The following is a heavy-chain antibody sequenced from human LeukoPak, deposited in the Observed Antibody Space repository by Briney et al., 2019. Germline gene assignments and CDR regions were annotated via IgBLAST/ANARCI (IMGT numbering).Heavy chain of an antibody. D-gene: IGHD6-19*01. CDR2: ISYDGSNK. Sequence: GGSLRLSCAASGFTFSSYGMHWVRQAPGKGLEWVAVISYDGSNKYYADSVKGRFTISRDNSKNTLYLQMNSLRAEDTAVYYCARVRDWVAVAGNDAFDIWGQGTMVTVSS. CDR3: ARVRDWVAVAGNDAFDI. V-gene: IGHV3-30*03. CDR1: GFTFSSYG. J-gene: IGHJ3*02.